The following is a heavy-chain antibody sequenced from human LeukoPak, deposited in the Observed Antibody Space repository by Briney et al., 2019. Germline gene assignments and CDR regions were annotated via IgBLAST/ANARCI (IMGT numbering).Heavy chain of an antibody. V-gene: IGHV3-11*01. Sequence: GGSLRLSCAASGFTFSDYYMGWIRQAPGKGLEWVSYISSSGSTIYYADSVKGRFTISRDNAKNSLYLQMNSLRAEDTAVYYCARDEYSSSWYADYWGQGTLVTVSS. CDR1: GFTFSDYY. J-gene: IGHJ4*02. CDR3: ARDEYSSSWYADY. D-gene: IGHD6-13*01. CDR2: ISSSGSTI.